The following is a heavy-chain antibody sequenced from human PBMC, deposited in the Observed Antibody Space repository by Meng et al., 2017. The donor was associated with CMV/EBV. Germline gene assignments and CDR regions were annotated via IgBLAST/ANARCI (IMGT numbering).Heavy chain of an antibody. V-gene: IGHV1-18*01. CDR2: INAYNGDT. Sequence: ASVKVSCKASGYTFSRHGIIWVRQAPGQGLEWIGWINAYNGDTKYGQKVQGRVTMTTDTSTSTAYMELRILRSDHTAVYYCARVGITMSGVVSHYDYWGQGMLVTVSS. D-gene: IGHD3-3*01. CDR3: ARVGITMSGVVSHYDY. J-gene: IGHJ4*02. CDR1: GYTFSRHG.